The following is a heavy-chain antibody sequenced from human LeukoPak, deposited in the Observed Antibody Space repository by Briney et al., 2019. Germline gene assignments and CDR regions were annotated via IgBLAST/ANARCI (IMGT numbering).Heavy chain of an antibody. CDR3: ARLYGDADY. J-gene: IGHJ4*02. D-gene: IGHD4-17*01. V-gene: IGHV5-51*01. CDR2: IYPSDSDT. Sequence: GESLKISCKGSGYRFTTYWIGWVRQMPGKGLEWMGIIYPSDSDTRYSPSFQDQVTISADKSISTAYLQWNSLKASDTAMYYCARLYGDADYWGQGTLVTVSS. CDR1: GYRFTTYW.